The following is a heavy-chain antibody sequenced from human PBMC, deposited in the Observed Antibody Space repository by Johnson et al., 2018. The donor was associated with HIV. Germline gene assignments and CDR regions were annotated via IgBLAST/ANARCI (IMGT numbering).Heavy chain of an antibody. D-gene: IGHD1-1*01. CDR1: GFTFSSYA. J-gene: IGHJ3*02. CDR3: ARAYNYPI. Sequence: QVQLVESGGGVVQPGRSLRLSCAASGFTFSSYAMPWVRQAPGKGLEWVAVISYDGSNKYYADSVKGRFTISRDNSKNTLFLQMNSLRVEDTAVYYCARAYNYPIWGQGTMLTVSS. V-gene: IGHV3-30-3*01. CDR2: ISYDGSNK.